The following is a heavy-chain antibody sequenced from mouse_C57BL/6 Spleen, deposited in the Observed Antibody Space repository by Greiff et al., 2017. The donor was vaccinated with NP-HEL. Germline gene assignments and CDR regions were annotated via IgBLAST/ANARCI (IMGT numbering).Heavy chain of an antibody. CDR3: ARGPYYYGSSYGGFAY. CDR2: IFPGCGST. Sequence: QVQLKESGPELVKSGASVKISCKASGYTFTDYYINWVKQRPGQGLEWIGWIFPGCGSTYYNEKFKGKATLTVDKYSSRTYMLLSSLTSEDSAVYFCARGPYYYGSSYGGFAYWGQGTLVTVSA. D-gene: IGHD1-1*01. J-gene: IGHJ3*01. V-gene: IGHV1-75*01. CDR1: GYTFTDYY.